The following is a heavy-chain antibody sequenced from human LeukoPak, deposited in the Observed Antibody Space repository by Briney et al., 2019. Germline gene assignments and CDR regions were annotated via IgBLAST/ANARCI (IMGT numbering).Heavy chain of an antibody. V-gene: IGHV3-30-3*01. CDR2: ISYDGSNK. Sequence: GGSLRLSCAASGFTFSSYAMHWVRQAPGKGLEWVAVISYDGSNKYYADSVKGRFTISRDNSKNTLYLQMNSLRAEDTAVYYCAREGSSSSIWYYYYGMDVWGQGTTVTVSS. J-gene: IGHJ6*02. CDR3: AREGSSSSIWYYYYGMDV. CDR1: GFTFSSYA. D-gene: IGHD6-6*01.